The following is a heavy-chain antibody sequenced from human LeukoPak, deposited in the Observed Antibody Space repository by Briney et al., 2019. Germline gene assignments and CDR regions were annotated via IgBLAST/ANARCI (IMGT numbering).Heavy chain of an antibody. Sequence: KPSETLSLTCAVFGYSISSRYYWGWIRQPPGKGLEWIGSIYHSGSTYYNPSLKSRVSISADTSKNQFSLKLSSVTAADTAVYYCARHGGSYYSYFQHWGQGTLVTVSS. J-gene: IGHJ1*01. D-gene: IGHD1-26*01. CDR1: GYSISSRYY. CDR2: IYHSGST. CDR3: ARHGGSYYSYFQH. V-gene: IGHV4-38-2*01.